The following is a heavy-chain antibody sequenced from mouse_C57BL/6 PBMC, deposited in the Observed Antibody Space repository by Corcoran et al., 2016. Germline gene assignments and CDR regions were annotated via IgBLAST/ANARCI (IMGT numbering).Heavy chain of an antibody. V-gene: IGHV9-3*01. Sequence: QIQLVQSGPELKKPGETVKISCKASGYTFTTYGMSWVKQAPGKGLKWMGWINTYSGVPTYADDFKVRFAFSLETSASTAYLQINNLKNEDTATYFCAKTRDWYFDVWGTGTTVTVSS. CDR2: INTYSGVP. CDR3: AKTRDWYFDV. CDR1: GYTFTTYG. J-gene: IGHJ1*03.